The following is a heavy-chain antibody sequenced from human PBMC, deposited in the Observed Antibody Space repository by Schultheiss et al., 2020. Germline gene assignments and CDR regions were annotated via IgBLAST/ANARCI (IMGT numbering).Heavy chain of an antibody. CDR2: IYYSGST. D-gene: IGHD4-17*01. J-gene: IGHJ4*02. CDR3: ARAVTTDFDY. CDR1: GGSISSYY. V-gene: IGHV4-59*01. Sequence: SQTLSLTCTVSGGSISSYYWSWIRQPPGKGLEWIGYIYYSGSTNYNPPLKSRVTISVDTSKNQFSLKLSSVTAADTAVYYCARAVTTDFDYWGQGTLGTVSS.